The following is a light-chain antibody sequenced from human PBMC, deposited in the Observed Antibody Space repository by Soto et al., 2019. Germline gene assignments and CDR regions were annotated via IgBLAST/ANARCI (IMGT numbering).Light chain of an antibody. Sequence: DIQLTQSPSFLSASVGDRVTITCRASQGISSYLAWYQQKPGKAPKLLIYAASTLQSGVPSRFSGSGSGTEFTLTISSLQSEDFAVYYCQQSNNWPWTFGQGTKVEIK. CDR3: QQSNNWPWT. V-gene: IGKV1-9*01. CDR1: QGISSY. CDR2: AAS. J-gene: IGKJ1*01.